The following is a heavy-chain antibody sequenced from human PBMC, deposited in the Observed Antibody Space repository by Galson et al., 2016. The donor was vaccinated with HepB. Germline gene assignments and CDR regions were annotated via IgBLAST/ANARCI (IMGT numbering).Heavy chain of an antibody. CDR1: GFTFSDYA. Sequence: SLRLSCAASGFTFSDYAMHWVRQAPGKGLEWVAVISYDGSNKYYADSVKGRFTISRDNSKNTLYLQMNSLRAEDTAVYYCIAVISTGYFDLWGRGTLVTVFS. D-gene: IGHD2-2*01. J-gene: IGHJ2*01. CDR3: IAVISTGYFDL. CDR2: ISYDGSNK. V-gene: IGHV3-30-3*01.